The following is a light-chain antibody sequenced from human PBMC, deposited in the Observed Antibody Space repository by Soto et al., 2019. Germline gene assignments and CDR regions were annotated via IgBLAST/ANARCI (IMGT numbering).Light chain of an antibody. Sequence: EIVLTQSPGTLSLSPGERATLPCRASQSVSSNLAWYQQKPGQAPRLLIYGASTRATGIPARFSGSGSGTEFTLTISSLQSEDFAVYYCQHYNNWPITFGQGTRLEIK. V-gene: IGKV3-15*01. J-gene: IGKJ5*01. CDR1: QSVSSN. CDR3: QHYNNWPIT. CDR2: GAS.